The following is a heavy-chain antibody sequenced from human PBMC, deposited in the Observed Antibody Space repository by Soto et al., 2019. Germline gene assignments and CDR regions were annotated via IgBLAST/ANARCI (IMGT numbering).Heavy chain of an antibody. CDR1: GFTFSSYW. CDR3: AGAFGS. CDR2: INNDGSSA. V-gene: IGHV3-74*01. Sequence: GGSLRLSCGASGFTFSSYWMHWVRQAPGKGLVWFSRINNDGSSAFYADSVKGRFTISRDNAKNTLYLQMNSLRAEDTAVYYCAGAFGSGGRGTVVTVSS. D-gene: IGHD3-10*01. J-gene: IGHJ4*02.